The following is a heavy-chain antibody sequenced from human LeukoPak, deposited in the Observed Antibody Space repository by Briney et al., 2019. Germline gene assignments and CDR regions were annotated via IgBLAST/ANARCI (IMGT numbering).Heavy chain of an antibody. J-gene: IGHJ4*02. CDR3: AKSAYCGGDCSPPPDY. D-gene: IGHD2-21*02. CDR1: GFTFSSYA. CDR2: ISGSGGST. V-gene: IGHV3-23*01. Sequence: GGSLRLSCAASGFTFSSYAMSWVRQAPGKGLEWVSAISGSGGSTYYADSVKGRFTISRDNPKNTLYLQMNSLRAEDTAVYYCAKSAYCGGDCSPPPDYWGQGTLVTVSS.